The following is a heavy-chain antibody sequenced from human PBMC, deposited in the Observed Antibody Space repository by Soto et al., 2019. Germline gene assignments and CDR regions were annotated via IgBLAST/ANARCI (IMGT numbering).Heavy chain of an antibody. CDR1: GYSFTSYW. J-gene: IGHJ6*02. D-gene: IGHD2-21*02. V-gene: IGHV5-51*01. Sequence: PGESLKISCKGSGYSFTSYWIGWVRQMPGKGLEWMGTIYPGDSDTRYSPSFQGQVTISADKSISTAYLQWSSLKASDTAMYYCARHRCGGDCYQQYYYYGMDVWGQGTTVTVSS. CDR3: ARHRCGGDCYQQYYYYGMDV. CDR2: IYPGDSDT.